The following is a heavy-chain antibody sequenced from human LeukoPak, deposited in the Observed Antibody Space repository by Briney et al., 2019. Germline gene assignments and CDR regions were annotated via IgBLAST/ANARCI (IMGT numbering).Heavy chain of an antibody. Sequence: PGGSLRLSCAASGFTFSDYYMSWIRQAPGKGLEWVSYISSSSSYTNYADSVKGRFTISRDNAKNSLYLQMSSLGAEDTAVYYCARDNLWLVRGIDYWGQGTLVTVSS. J-gene: IGHJ4*02. V-gene: IGHV3-11*06. CDR1: GFTFSDYY. D-gene: IGHD6-19*01. CDR2: ISSSSSYT. CDR3: ARDNLWLVRGIDY.